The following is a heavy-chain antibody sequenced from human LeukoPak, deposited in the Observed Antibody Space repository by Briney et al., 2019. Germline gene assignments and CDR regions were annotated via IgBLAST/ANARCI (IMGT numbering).Heavy chain of an antibody. CDR1: GFSFSNYW. D-gene: IGHD2-15*01. Sequence: GGSLRLSCAASGFSFSNYWMSWVRQAPGKGLEWVANIKQDGSEKYYVDSVKGRFTISRDNANNSLYLQMNSLRVEDTAVYYCARESFGGSPLVHWGQGTLVTVSS. V-gene: IGHV3-7*01. J-gene: IGHJ4*02. CDR2: IKQDGSEK. CDR3: ARESFGGSPLVH.